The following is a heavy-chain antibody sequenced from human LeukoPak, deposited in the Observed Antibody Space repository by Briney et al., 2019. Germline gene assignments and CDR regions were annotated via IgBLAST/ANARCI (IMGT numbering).Heavy chain of an antibody. V-gene: IGHV3-7*01. D-gene: IGHD5-18*01. CDR1: ELTFSSSW. CDR2: INPDGNKK. CDR3: ARDLAYSRLDY. J-gene: IGHJ4*02. Sequence: PGGSLRLSCAVSELTFSSSWMDWVRQAPGKGLEWVASINPDGNKKYSADSVKGRFTISRDNAENSLYLQMNSLRVEDTAFYYCARDLAYSRLDYWGQGMLVTVSS.